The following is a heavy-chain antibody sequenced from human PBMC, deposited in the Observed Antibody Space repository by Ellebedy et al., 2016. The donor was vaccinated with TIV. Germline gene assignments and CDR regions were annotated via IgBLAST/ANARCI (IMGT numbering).Heavy chain of an antibody. CDR1: GASFSSSRYY. CDR2: IYYSPST. D-gene: IGHD6-19*01. Sequence: MPGGSLRLSCKVPGASFSSSRYYWGCIRQPPGKGPEWIGSIYYSPSTYYTPSPKSRVTISVDTSTNQFPLKLGSVTAADSAVYYCARQGHSSGWYVGEYYFDYWGQGTLVTVSS. V-gene: IGHV4-39*01. CDR3: ARQGHSSGWYVGEYYFDY. J-gene: IGHJ4*02.